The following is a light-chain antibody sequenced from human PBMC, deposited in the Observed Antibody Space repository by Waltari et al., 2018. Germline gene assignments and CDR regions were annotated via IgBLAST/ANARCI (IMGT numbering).Light chain of an antibody. CDR2: QAS. J-gene: IGKJ4*01. V-gene: IGKV1-5*03. Sequence: DIQMTQSPSTLSASVGDRVIFSCRASQRISKWLAWYQQKPGKAPKLLIYQASTLESGVPSRFSGSGSGTEFTLTISSLQPEDFATYYCQQYNSYSLLSFGGGTKVEIK. CDR3: QQYNSYSLLS. CDR1: QRISKW.